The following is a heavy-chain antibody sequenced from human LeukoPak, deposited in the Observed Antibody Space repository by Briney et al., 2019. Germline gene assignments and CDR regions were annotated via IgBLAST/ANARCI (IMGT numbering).Heavy chain of an antibody. J-gene: IGHJ4*02. CDR2: ISHDGFI. V-gene: IGHV3-74*01. CDR1: GFTFSSYS. D-gene: IGHD5-24*01. CDR3: ARDWVYKIDY. Sequence: GGSLRLSCAASGFTFSSYSMNWVRQAPGKGLVWVSRISHDGFISYADSVKGRFTISRDNAKNTLILQMNSLRAEDTAVYYCARDWVYKIDYWGRGTLVTVSS.